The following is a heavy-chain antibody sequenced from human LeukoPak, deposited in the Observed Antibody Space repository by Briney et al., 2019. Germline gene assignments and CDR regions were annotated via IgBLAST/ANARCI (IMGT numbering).Heavy chain of an antibody. D-gene: IGHD6-25*01. V-gene: IGHV4-59*01. CDR1: GGSISSYY. CDR2: IYHAGST. CDR3: ARRGRNSSGWQDYL. Sequence: SETLSLTCTVSGGSISSYYWSWIRQPPGKGLEWIANIYHAGSTNYNPSLSSRVTISIDTAKNQFSLKLTSVTAADTAVYYCARRGRNSSGWQDYLWGQGALVTVSS. J-gene: IGHJ4*02.